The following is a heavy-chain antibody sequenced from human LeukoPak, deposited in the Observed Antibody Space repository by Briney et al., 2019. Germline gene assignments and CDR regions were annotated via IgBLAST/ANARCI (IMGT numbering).Heavy chain of an antibody. V-gene: IGHV4-59*01. CDR3: ARYVVVTAYFDY. CDR2: IYYSGST. D-gene: IGHD2-21*02. J-gene: IGHJ4*02. Sequence: SETLSLTCTVSGGSISSYYWSWIRQPPGKGLEWIGYIYYSGSTNYNPSLKSRVTISVDTSKNQFSLKLSSVTAADTAVYYCARYVVVTAYFDYWGQGTLVTVSS. CDR1: GGSISSYY.